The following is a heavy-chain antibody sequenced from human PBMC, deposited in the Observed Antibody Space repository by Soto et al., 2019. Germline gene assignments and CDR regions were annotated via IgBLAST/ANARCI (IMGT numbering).Heavy chain of an antibody. J-gene: IGHJ4*02. Sequence: QVQLVQSGAEVKKPGTSVKVSCKASGYTFTTYDINWVRQAPGQGLEWMGWMTPHSGKTGYAPKFQGRVTMTRDTSISTAYMELNSLRSEDTAVYFCARGWEVPAATFDSWGQGTLVTVSS. CDR2: MTPHSGKT. CDR3: ARGWEVPAATFDS. D-gene: IGHD2-2*01. V-gene: IGHV1-8*01. CDR1: GYTFTTYD.